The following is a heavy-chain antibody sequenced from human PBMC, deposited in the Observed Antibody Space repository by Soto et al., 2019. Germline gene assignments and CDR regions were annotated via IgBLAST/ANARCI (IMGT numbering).Heavy chain of an antibody. D-gene: IGHD6-19*01. V-gene: IGHV3-11*01. J-gene: IGHJ4*02. CDR3: ASRRAEAGYDY. CDR1: GFSFSDNY. Sequence: QVQLVESGGGLVKPGGSLRLSCAASGFSFSDNYMSWIRQAPGKGLEWVSFISSSGTTIYYADSVKGRFTISRDNAKNSLYLQMNSLRAEDTAVYFCASRRAEAGYDYWGQGTLVTVSS. CDR2: ISSSGTTI.